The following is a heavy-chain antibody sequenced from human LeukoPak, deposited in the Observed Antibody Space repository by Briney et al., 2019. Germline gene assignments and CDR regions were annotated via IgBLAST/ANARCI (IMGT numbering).Heavy chain of an antibody. J-gene: IGHJ4*02. Sequence: ASVKVSCKASGYTFTSYGISWVRQAPGQGLEWMGWISAYNGNTNYAQKLQGRVTMTTDTFTSTAYMELRSLRSDDTAVYYCARDRDYGDYNTQDLFVYWGQGTLVTVSS. CDR1: GYTFTSYG. D-gene: IGHD4-17*01. CDR3: ARDRDYGDYNTQDLFVY. CDR2: ISAYNGNT. V-gene: IGHV1-18*01.